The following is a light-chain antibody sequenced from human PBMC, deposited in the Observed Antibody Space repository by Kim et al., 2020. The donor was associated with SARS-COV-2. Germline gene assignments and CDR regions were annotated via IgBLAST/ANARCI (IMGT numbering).Light chain of an antibody. V-gene: IGLV1-40*01. CDR3: QSYDSSLNWV. J-gene: IGLJ3*02. CDR1: SSNIGGGYD. Sequence: GQGVTIACTGSSSNIGGGYDGHWYQQLPGTAPKLLIYGNSNRPSGVPDRFSGSKSGTSASLAITGLQAEDEADYYCQSYDSSLNWVFGGGTKLTVL. CDR2: GNS.